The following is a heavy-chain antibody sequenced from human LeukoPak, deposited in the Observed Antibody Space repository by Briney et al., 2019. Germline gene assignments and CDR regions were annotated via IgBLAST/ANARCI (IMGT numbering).Heavy chain of an antibody. CDR3: ARLDCSSTSCYGVIAFDI. CDR2: ISSSSSYI. CDR1: GSTFSSYS. Sequence: GGSLRLSCAASGSTFSSYSMNWVRQAPGKGLEWVSSISSSSSYIYYADSVKGRFTISRDNAKNSLYLQMNSLRAEDTAVYYCARLDCSSTSCYGVIAFDIWGQGTMVTVSS. D-gene: IGHD2-2*01. J-gene: IGHJ3*02. V-gene: IGHV3-21*01.